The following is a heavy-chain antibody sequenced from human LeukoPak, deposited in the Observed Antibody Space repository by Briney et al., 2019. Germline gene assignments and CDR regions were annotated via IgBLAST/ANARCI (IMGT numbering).Heavy chain of an antibody. V-gene: IGHV3-21*01. D-gene: IGHD1-1*01. CDR2: YITTSRDTHI. CDR3: AKEGGPGTGTWFPADYYYYMDV. CDR1: GFTFKTHT. J-gene: IGHJ6*03. Sequence: GGSLRLSCAASGFTFKTHTMNWVRQAPGKGLEWVSSYITTSRDTHIFYADSVKGRFTISRDNSKNTLYLQMNSLRAEDTAVYYCAKEGGPGTGTWFPADYYYYMDVWGKGTTVTVSS.